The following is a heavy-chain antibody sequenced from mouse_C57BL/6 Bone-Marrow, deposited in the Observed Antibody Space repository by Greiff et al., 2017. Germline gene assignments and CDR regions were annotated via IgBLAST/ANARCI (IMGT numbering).Heavy chain of an antibody. V-gene: IGHV6-3*01. Sequence: DVKLQESGGGLVQPGGSMKLSCVASGFTFSNYWMNWVRQSPEKGLEWVAQIRLKSDNYATHYAESVKGRFTISRDDSKSSVYLQMNNLRAEDTGIYYCTGTTLSPYAMDYWGQGTSVTVSS. CDR3: TGTTLSPYAMDY. CDR1: GFTFSNYW. CDR2: IRLKSDNYAT. J-gene: IGHJ4*01.